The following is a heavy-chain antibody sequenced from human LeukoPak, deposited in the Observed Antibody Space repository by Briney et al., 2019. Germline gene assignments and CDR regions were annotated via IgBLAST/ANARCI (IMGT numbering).Heavy chain of an antibody. CDR1: GFSFSENA. CDR2: IRSTGDT. CDR3: SGHGSSSY. D-gene: IGHD6-13*01. V-gene: IGHV3-23*01. J-gene: IGHJ4*02. Sequence: GGSLRLSCAASGFSFSENALSWFRQAPGKGLEWVSDIRSTGDTYYAESVKGRFTISRDNSKNTLYLQMNSLRAEDTALYYASGHGSSSYWGQGTLVTVPS.